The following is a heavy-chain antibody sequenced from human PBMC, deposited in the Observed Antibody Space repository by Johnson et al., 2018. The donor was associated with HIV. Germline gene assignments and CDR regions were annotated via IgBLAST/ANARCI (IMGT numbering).Heavy chain of an antibody. J-gene: IGHJ3*02. Sequence: QMQLVESGGGVVQPGRSLRLSCAASGFTFSTYVMYWVRQAPGKGLEWVALISHDGSNDYCADSVKGRFTISRDNSKNTLYLQMNSLRAEDTAVYYCARGSRYTYDNDDVHLLHAFDIWGQGTMVTVSS. CDR3: ARGSRYTYDNDDVHLLHAFDI. CDR2: ISHDGSND. D-gene: IGHD3-16*01. V-gene: IGHV3-30*03. CDR1: GFTFSTYV.